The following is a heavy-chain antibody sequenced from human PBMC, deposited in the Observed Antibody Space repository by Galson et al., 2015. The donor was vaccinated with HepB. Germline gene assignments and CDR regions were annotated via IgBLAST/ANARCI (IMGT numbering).Heavy chain of an antibody. CDR2: ISYSGST. CDR1: GGSISSGDYY. D-gene: IGHD4-23*01. Sequence: TLSLTCTVSGGSISSGDYYWSWIRQHPGKGLEWIGYISYSGSTYYNPSHKSRVTISVDTSKNQFSLKLSSVTAADTAVYYCARWGDYGGNQVVDAFDIWGQGTMVTVSS. V-gene: IGHV4-31*03. CDR3: ARWGDYGGNQVVDAFDI. J-gene: IGHJ3*02.